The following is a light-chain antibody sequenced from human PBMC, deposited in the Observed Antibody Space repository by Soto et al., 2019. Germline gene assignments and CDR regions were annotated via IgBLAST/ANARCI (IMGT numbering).Light chain of an antibody. J-gene: IGLJ1*01. CDR1: TGPVTSGFY. Sequence: QAVVTQEPSLTVSPGGTVTRTCASSTGPVTSGFYPHWVQQKPGQAPRTRIYSTTNKHSWTPARFSGSLLGGKAALTLSGVQPEDEADYYCLLYYGGSDVFGAGTKVTVL. CDR2: STT. V-gene: IGLV7-43*01. CDR3: LLYYGGSDV.